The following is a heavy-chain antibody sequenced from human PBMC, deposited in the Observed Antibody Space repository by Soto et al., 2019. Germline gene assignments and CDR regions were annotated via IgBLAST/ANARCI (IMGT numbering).Heavy chain of an antibody. V-gene: IGHV3-48*01. Sequence: GGSLRLSCAASGFTFSSYSMNWVRQAPGKGLEWVSYISNSGDTVYYADSVRGRFTISRDNAKNSLYLQMNSLRAEDTAVYYSARPRGYSYGYSDYWGQGTLVTVSS. CDR1: GFTFSSYS. J-gene: IGHJ4*02. D-gene: IGHD5-18*01. CDR2: ISNSGDTV. CDR3: ARPRGYSYGYSDY.